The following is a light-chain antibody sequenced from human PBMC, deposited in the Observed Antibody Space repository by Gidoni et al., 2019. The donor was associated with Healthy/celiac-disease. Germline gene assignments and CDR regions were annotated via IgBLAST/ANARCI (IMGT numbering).Light chain of an antibody. V-gene: IGKV3-11*01. Sequence: EIVLTQSPATLSLSPGERATLACRASQSVSSYLAWYQQKPGQATRLLIYDASNRATGIPARFSGSGSGTDFTRTISSLEPEDFAVYYCQQRSNWPPMYTFGQGTKLEIK. CDR2: DAS. CDR1: QSVSSY. CDR3: QQRSNWPPMYT. J-gene: IGKJ2*01.